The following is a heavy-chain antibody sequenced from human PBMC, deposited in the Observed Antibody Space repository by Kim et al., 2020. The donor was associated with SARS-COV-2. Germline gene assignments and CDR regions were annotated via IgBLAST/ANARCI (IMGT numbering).Heavy chain of an antibody. CDR1: GGPISSYY. V-gene: IGHV4-59*13. D-gene: IGHD2-2*02. CDR3: ASSLYGHPGMGI. Sequence: SETLSLTCTVSGGPISSYYWSWIRQPPGKGLEWIGYIYYRGSTNYSPSLRSRVNISVDTSKIQFSLKLTSMTAANTAVYDCASSLYGHPGMGIWGQGTLV. CDR2: IYYRGST. J-gene: IGHJ3*02.